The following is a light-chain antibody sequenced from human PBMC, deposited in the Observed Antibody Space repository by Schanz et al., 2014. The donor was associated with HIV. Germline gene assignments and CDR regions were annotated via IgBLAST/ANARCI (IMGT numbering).Light chain of an antibody. J-gene: IGKJ2*01. CDR1: QSISSW. CDR3: QQYNSFSST. CDR2: KAS. V-gene: IGKV1-5*03. Sequence: DIQMTQSPSTLSASVGDRVTITCRASQSISSWLAWYQQRPGKAPKLLISKASTLESGVPSRFSGTGSGTEFILTISSLQPDDFATDYCQQYNSFSSTFGQGTKLQIK.